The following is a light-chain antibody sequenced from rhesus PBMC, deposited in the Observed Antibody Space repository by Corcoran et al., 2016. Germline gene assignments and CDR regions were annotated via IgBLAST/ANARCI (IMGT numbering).Light chain of an antibody. CDR3: LQHKSYPLT. CDR2: AAS. J-gene: IGKJ4*01. Sequence: DIQMTQSPSSLSASVGDTVTITCRASQGISSYLNWFQQKPGKAPKLLIYAASSLESGVPSRFSGSGSGTDFTLTISSVQPEDFAVYYCLQHKSYPLTFGGGTKVELK. CDR1: QGISSY. V-gene: IGKV1-28*02.